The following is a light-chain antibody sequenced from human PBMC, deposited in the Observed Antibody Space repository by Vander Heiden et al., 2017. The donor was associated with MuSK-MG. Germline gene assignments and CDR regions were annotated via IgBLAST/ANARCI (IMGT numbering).Light chain of an antibody. J-gene: IGKJ1*01. CDR2: WAS. CDR1: QSLLYSSNNKNY. CDR3: QPDDISPWT. V-gene: IGKV4-1*01. Sequence: ILMTQSPDSLTVSLGERGTIDCKSSQSLLYSSNNKNYVVWYQQKPGQPPKLLISWASTRESGVPDRFSGSASETDFPLTINSLQAEDMGVYYCQPDDISPWTFGQGTKVEIK.